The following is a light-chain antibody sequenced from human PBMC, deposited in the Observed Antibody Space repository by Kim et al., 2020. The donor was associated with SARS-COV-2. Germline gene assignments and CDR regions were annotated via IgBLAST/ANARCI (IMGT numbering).Light chain of an antibody. CDR1: SSNIGAGYD. V-gene: IGLV1-40*01. Sequence: GQRVTISCTGSSSNIGAGYDVHWYQQLPGTAPKLLIYGNSNRPSGVPDRFSGSKSGTSASLAITRLQAEDEADYYCQSYDSSLSEVFGTGTKVTVL. J-gene: IGLJ1*01. CDR2: GNS. CDR3: QSYDSSLSEV.